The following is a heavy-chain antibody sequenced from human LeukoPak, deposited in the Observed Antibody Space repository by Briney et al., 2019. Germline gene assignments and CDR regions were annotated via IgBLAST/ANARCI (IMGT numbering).Heavy chain of an antibody. Sequence: PGGSLRLSCAASEFTFSSYAMHWVRQAPGKGLEWVAVISYDGSNKYYADSVKGRFTNSRDNSENTLYLQMNSLRAEDTAVYYCARPGEYYYYMDVWGKGTTVTVSS. V-gene: IGHV3-30*01. CDR3: ARPGEYYYYMDV. CDR2: ISYDGSNK. D-gene: IGHD3-16*01. J-gene: IGHJ6*03. CDR1: EFTFSSYA.